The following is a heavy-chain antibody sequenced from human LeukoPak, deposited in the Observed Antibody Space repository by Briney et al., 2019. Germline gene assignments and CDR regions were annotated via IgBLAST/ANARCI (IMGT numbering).Heavy chain of an antibody. D-gene: IGHD2-2*01. J-gene: IGHJ6*02. CDR3: ARGPQRGAAANYYGTDV. CDR1: VFTFSTYA. Sequence: GGSLRLSCAASVFTFSTYAMNWVRQAPGKGLEWVSSISSSSNYIYYADSVKGRFTISRDNAKNSVFLQMNSLRAEDTAVYYCARGPQRGAAANYYGTDVWGQGTTVTVSS. V-gene: IGHV3-21*01. CDR2: ISSSSNYI.